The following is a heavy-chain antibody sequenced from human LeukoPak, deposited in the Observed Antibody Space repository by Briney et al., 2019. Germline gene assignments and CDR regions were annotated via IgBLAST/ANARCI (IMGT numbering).Heavy chain of an antibody. J-gene: IGHJ3*02. CDR3: ARGPYSYDSSGAFDI. Sequence: SETLSLTCTVSGDSISSGDYYWSWIRQPAGKGMEWIERISSSGSTNYNPSLKSRVTISVDTSKNQFSLKLSSVTAADTAVYFCARGPYSYDSSGAFDIWGQGTMVTVSS. V-gene: IGHV4-61*02. CDR1: GDSISSGDYY. D-gene: IGHD3-22*01. CDR2: ISSSGST.